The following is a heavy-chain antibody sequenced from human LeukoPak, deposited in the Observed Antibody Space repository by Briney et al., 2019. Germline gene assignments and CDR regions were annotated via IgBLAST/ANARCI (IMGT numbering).Heavy chain of an antibody. Sequence: ASVKVSCKASGYRFDSYGLSWVRQAPGQGLEWMGWISPFNGDTNYAQKFQGTVTMTTDTSTSTAYVELRSLRSDDTAVYYCAIVYKHGHGPFDDWGQGTLVIVSS. J-gene: IGHJ4*02. CDR3: AIVYKHGHGPFDD. V-gene: IGHV1-18*01. CDR2: ISPFNGDT. D-gene: IGHD1-1*01. CDR1: GYRFDSYG.